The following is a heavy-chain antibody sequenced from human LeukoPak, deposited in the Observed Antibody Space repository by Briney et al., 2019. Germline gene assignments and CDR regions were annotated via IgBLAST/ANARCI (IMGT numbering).Heavy chain of an antibody. V-gene: IGHV3-48*03. CDR2: ISSSGSTI. CDR3: ARAASDGDYGYYYYMDV. Sequence: GGSLRLSCAASGFTFSSYEMNWVRQAPGKGLEWVSYISSSGSTIYYADSVKGRFTISRDNSKNTLYLQMNSLRAEDTAVYYCARAASDGDYGYYYYMDVWGKGTTVTISS. D-gene: IGHD4-17*01. J-gene: IGHJ6*03. CDR1: GFTFSSYE.